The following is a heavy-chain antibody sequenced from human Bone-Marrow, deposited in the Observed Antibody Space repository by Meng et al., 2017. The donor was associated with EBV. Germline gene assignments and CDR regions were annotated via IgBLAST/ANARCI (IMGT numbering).Heavy chain of an antibody. CDR1: GYTLTELS. CDR2: FDPEDGET. CDR3: ATGTYYDILTGYYLDY. D-gene: IGHD3-9*01. V-gene: IGHV1-24*01. J-gene: IGHJ4*02. Sequence: QVQLVQSGAEGKKPGASVKVSCKVSGYTLTELSMHWVRQAPGKGLEWMGGFDPEDGETIYAQKFQGRVTMTEDTSTDTAYMELSSLRSEDTAVYYCATGTYYDILTGYYLDYWGQGTLVTVSS.